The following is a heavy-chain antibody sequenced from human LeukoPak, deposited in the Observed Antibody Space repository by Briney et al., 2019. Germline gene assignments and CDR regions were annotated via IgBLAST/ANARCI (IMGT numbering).Heavy chain of an antibody. Sequence: GASVKVSCKASGYTFTSYYMHWVRQAPGQGLEWMGIINPSGGSTSYAQKFQGRVTMTRDTSTSTVYMELSSLRSEDTAEYYCARDRGIDDSSGTMGYWGQGTLVTVSS. CDR3: ARDRGIDDSSGTMGY. CDR1: GYTFTSYY. J-gene: IGHJ4*02. D-gene: IGHD3-22*01. V-gene: IGHV1-46*01. CDR2: INPSGGST.